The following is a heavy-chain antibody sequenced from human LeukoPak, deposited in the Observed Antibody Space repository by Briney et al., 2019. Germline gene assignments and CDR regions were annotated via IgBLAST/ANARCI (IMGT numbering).Heavy chain of an antibody. V-gene: IGHV3-7*03. D-gene: IGHD4-23*01. CDR3: ARGLRWVDY. J-gene: IGHJ4*02. CDR2: INQDGSGK. Sequence: PGGSLRLSCAASGFTFSSEWMNWVRRAPGQGLEWVANINQDGSGKYYVDSVKGRFTISRDNAKNSLFLQMNSLRAEDTAVYYRARGLRWVDYWGQGTLVTVSS. CDR1: GFTFSSEW.